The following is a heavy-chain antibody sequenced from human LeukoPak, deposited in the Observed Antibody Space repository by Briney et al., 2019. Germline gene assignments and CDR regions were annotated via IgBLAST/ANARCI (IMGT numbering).Heavy chain of an antibody. Sequence: ASVKVSCKASGGTFSSYAISRVRQAPGQGLEWMGGIIPIFGTANYAQKFQGRVTITADESTSTAYMELSSLRSEDTAVYYCARVATGYSSSWYGWYFDLWGRGTLVTVSS. J-gene: IGHJ2*01. D-gene: IGHD6-13*01. CDR1: GGTFSSYA. CDR3: ARVATGYSSSWYGWYFDL. CDR2: IIPIFGTA. V-gene: IGHV1-69*13.